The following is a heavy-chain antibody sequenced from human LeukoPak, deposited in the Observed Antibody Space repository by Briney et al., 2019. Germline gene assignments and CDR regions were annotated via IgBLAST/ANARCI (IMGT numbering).Heavy chain of an antibody. CDR3: ARSDCTNAVCPFDY. J-gene: IGHJ4*02. D-gene: IGHD2-8*01. V-gene: IGHV4-34*01. Sequence: SETLSLKCTVYGGSFTNYYWTWVRQSPGKGLEWIGEFNPSGITNSNPSLESRVTISIDTSNNQVSLELTSVTAADTAVYYCARSDCTNAVCPFDYWGQGTLVTVSS. CDR2: FNPSGIT. CDR1: GGSFTNYY.